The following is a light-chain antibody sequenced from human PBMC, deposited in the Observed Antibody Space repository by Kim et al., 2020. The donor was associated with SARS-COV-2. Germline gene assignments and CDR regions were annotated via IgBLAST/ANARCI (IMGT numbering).Light chain of an antibody. CDR2: GKN. CDR3: NSRDSSGNHWV. J-gene: IGLJ3*02. V-gene: IGLV3-19*01. CDR1: SLSSYY. Sequence: SSELTQDPAVSVALGQTVRITCQGDSLSSYYASWYQQKPGQAPVLVIYGKNNRPSGIPDRFSGSSSGNTASLTITGAQAEDEADYYCNSRDSSGNHWVFGGGTKVTVL.